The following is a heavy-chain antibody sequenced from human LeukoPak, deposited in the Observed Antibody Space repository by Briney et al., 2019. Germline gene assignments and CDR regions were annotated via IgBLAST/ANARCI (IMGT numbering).Heavy chain of an antibody. V-gene: IGHV3-30*04. CDR3: ARDHGGITMPDY. D-gene: IGHD3-10*01. Sequence: PGGSLRLSCAASGFTFSSYAMHWVRQAPGKGLEWVAVISYDGSNKYYADSVKGRFTISRDNSKNTLYLQMNSLRAEDTAVYYCARDHGGITMPDYWGQGTLVTVSS. J-gene: IGHJ4*02. CDR1: GFTFSSYA. CDR2: ISYDGSNK.